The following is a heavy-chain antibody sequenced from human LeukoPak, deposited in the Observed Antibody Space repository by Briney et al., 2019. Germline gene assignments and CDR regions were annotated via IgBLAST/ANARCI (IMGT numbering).Heavy chain of an antibody. V-gene: IGHV4-38-2*01. D-gene: IGHD6-19*01. Sequence: SETLSLTCAVSGYSISSGYYWGWIRQPPGKGLEWIGSIYHSGSTYYNPSLKSRVTISVDTSKNQFSLKPSSVTAADTAVYYCARQSGYSSGWPFDYWGQGTLVTVSS. CDR3: ARQSGYSSGWPFDY. CDR2: IYHSGST. CDR1: GYSISSGYY. J-gene: IGHJ4*02.